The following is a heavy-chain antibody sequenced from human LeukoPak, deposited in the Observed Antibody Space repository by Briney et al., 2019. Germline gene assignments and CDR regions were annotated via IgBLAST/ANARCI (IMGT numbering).Heavy chain of an antibody. Sequence: QTGGSLRLSCAASGFTVSSNYMSWVRQAPGKGLEWVSVIYSGGSTYYADSVKGRFTISRDNAKNSLYLQMNSLRDEDTAVYYCARESSGSYYGYWGQGTLVTVSS. J-gene: IGHJ4*02. CDR1: GFTVSSNY. D-gene: IGHD1-26*01. V-gene: IGHV3-66*01. CDR2: IYSGGST. CDR3: ARESSGSYYGY.